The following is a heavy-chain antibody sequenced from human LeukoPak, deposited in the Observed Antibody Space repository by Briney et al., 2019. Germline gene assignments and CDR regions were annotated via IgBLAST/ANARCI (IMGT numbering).Heavy chain of an antibody. CDR2: INWNGGST. V-gene: IGHV3-20*04. CDR3: AREYCSGGSCSFFDY. J-gene: IGHJ4*02. CDR1: GFTFDDYG. Sequence: PGGSLRLSCAASGFTFDDYGMSWVRQAPGKGLEWVSGINWNGGSTGYADSVKGRFTISRDNAKNSLYLQMNSLRAEDTALYYCAREYCSGGSCSFFDYRGQGTLVTVSS. D-gene: IGHD2-15*01.